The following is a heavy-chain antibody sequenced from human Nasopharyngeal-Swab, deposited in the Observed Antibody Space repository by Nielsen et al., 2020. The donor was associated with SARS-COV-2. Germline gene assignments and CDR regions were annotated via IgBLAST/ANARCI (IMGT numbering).Heavy chain of an antibody. CDR1: GFSLNNARMG. J-gene: IGHJ3*02. V-gene: IGHV2-26*01. CDR2: IFSNDEK. D-gene: IGHD3-3*01. CDR3: TRSPGDFWSGSYPPNHVWNACDI. Sequence: SGPTLLKPTETLTLTCTVSGFSLNNARMGVSWIRQPPGKALEWLALIFSNDEKSYSTSLQSRLTISKDTSKSQVVLTMTNMEPVDTATYYCTRSPGDFWSGSYPPNHVWNACDIWGQGTMVTVSS.